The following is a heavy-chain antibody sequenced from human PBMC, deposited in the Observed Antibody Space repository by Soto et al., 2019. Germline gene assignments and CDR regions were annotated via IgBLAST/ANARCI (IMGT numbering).Heavy chain of an antibody. CDR1: GYTLPSSD. CDR3: ASPARNYDFWSGYSFDI. D-gene: IGHD3-3*01. CDR2: MNPNSGNT. Sequence: ASVKVSCKASGYTLPSSDINWVRRATGQGLEWMGWMNPNSGNTGYAQKFQGRVTMTRNTSISTAYMELSSLRSEDTAVYYCASPARNYDFWSGYSFDIWGQGTMVTVSS. J-gene: IGHJ3*02. V-gene: IGHV1-8*01.